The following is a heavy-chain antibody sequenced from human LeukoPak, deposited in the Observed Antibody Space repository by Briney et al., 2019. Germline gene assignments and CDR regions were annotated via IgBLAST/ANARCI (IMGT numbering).Heavy chain of an antibody. Sequence: PGGSLRLSCAASGFTFSSYAMSWVRQAPGKGLEWVSYISSSSSTIYYADSVKGRFTISRDNAKNSLYLQMNSLRAEDTAVYYCAKDRHDFWSEGSWFDPWGQGTLVTVSS. CDR2: ISSSSSTI. V-gene: IGHV3-48*01. CDR1: GFTFSSYA. CDR3: AKDRHDFWSEGSWFDP. J-gene: IGHJ5*02. D-gene: IGHD3-3*01.